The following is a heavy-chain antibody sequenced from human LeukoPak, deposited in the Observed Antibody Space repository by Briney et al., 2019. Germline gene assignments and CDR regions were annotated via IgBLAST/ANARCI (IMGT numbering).Heavy chain of an antibody. CDR1: GFAFSVYG. J-gene: IGHJ4*02. D-gene: IGHD1-26*01. Sequence: GGSLRLSCVVSGFAFSVYGMHWARQAPGKGLEWVAFIRYDGSDKYYAESVKGRFTISRDNSKNTLYLQMNNLRVEDTAVYYCSGGADDYWGQGTLVTVSS. CDR3: SGGADDY. V-gene: IGHV3-30*02. CDR2: IRYDGSDK.